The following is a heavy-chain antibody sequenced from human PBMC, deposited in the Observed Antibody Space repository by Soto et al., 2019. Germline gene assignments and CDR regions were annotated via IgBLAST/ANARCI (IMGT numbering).Heavy chain of an antibody. D-gene: IGHD3-16*01. CDR1: AGSLSNYY. Sequence: SETLSLTCSVSAGSLSNYYWTWIRQSPGKGLERIGEIYHTGSTKYNPSLKSRVAISVDMSKNQFSLTLSSVTPADTAVYYCARGGRGSGLYFLYYFDLWGQGTLVTVSS. V-gene: IGHV4-59*01. CDR2: IYHTGST. CDR3: ARGGRGSGLYFLYYFDL. J-gene: IGHJ4*02.